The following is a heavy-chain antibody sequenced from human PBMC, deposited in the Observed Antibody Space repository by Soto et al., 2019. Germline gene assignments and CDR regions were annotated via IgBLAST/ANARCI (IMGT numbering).Heavy chain of an antibody. V-gene: IGHV4-59*01. CDR3: ARVYGGAFDY. J-gene: IGHJ4*02. D-gene: IGHD2-2*02. Sequence: QVQLQESGPGLVKPSETLSLTCTVSGGSISSYYWSWIRQPPGKGLEWIGYIYYSGSTNYNPSLKSRVTISVDTSKNQFSLKLSSVPAADTAVYYCARVYGGAFDYWGQGTLVTVSS. CDR2: IYYSGST. CDR1: GGSISSYY.